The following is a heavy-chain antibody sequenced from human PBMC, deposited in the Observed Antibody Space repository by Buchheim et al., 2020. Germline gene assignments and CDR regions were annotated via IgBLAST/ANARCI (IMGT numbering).Heavy chain of an antibody. CDR3: AGPLAIAARRFYYYGMDV. CDR1: GFTVSSNY. V-gene: IGHV3-66*04. Sequence: EVQLVESGGGLVQPGGSLRLSCAASGFTVSSNYMSWVRQAPGKGLEWVSVIYSGGSTYYADSVKGRFTFFSVNSKNTLYLQMSSLWAEDTAVYYYAGPLAIAARRFYYYGMDVWGQGTT. J-gene: IGHJ6*02. D-gene: IGHD6-6*01. CDR2: IYSGGST.